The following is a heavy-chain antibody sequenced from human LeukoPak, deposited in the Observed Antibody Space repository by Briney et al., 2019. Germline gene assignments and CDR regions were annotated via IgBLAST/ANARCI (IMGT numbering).Heavy chain of an antibody. Sequence: GGSLRLSCAASGFTVSSNYMSWVRQAPGKGLEWVSVIYSGGSTYYADSVKGRFTISRDNSKNTLYLQMNSLRAEDTAVYYCAKEKDIVVVVAATYDYWGQGTLVTVSS. CDR2: IYSGGST. CDR1: GFTVSSNY. D-gene: IGHD2-15*01. J-gene: IGHJ4*02. V-gene: IGHV3-53*01. CDR3: AKEKDIVVVVAATYDY.